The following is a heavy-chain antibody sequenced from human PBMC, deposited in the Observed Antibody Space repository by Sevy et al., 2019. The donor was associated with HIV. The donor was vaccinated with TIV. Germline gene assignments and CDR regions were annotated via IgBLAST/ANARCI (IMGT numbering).Heavy chain of an antibody. J-gene: IGHJ4*02. Sequence: GVSLRLSCATSGFTFSDAWMNWVRQAPGKGLEWVARIKSKTDSGTRDFAAPVKGRFSISRDDSKNTVYLQMTSVKDEDTGVYFCACGTGTSDFDHWGQGTLVTVS. D-gene: IGHD1-1*01. CDR1: GFTFSDAW. CDR2: IKSKTDSGTR. CDR3: ACGTGTSDFDH. V-gene: IGHV3-15*01.